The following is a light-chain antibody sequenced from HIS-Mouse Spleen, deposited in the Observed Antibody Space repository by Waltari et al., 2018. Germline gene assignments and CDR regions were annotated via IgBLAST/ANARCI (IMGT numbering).Light chain of an antibody. CDR1: NTGGQS. V-gene: IGLV3-21*03. J-gene: IGLJ2*01. CDR3: QVWDSSSDHVV. CDR2: DDS. Sequence: YLLTQLPSLPVAPGTTARITRGGNNTGGQSVHWYQQKPGQAPAPVVYDDSDRPSWTPERFSGSNSGNKATLTIRRVEAGDEADYYCQVWDSSSDHVVFGGGTKLTVL.